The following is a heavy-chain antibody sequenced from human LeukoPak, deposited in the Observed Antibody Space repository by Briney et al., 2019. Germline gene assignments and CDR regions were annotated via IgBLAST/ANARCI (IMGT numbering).Heavy chain of an antibody. CDR1: GYTSTSYY. Sequence: PEASVKVSCKAPGYTSTSYYMHWVRQAPGQGLEWMGIINPSGGSTSYAQKFQGRVTMTRDMSTSTVYMELSSLRSEDTAVYYCARALFGYYYYYMDVWGKGTTVTVSS. D-gene: IGHD3-10*01. V-gene: IGHV1-46*01. CDR3: ARALFGYYYYYMDV. J-gene: IGHJ6*03. CDR2: INPSGGST.